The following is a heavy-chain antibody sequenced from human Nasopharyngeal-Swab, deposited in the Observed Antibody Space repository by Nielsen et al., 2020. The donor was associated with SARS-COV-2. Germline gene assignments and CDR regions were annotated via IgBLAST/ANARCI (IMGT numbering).Heavy chain of an antibody. CDR2: ISGSGDNT. V-gene: IGHV3-23*01. J-gene: IGHJ4*02. Sequence: LTCAASGFTLSSYAMSWVRQAPGKGLEWVSAISGSGDNTDYADSVKGRFTISRDNSKNTLYLQMTSLRGEDTAVYYCAKDARMAAAGTRYYWGQGILVTVSS. D-gene: IGHD6-13*01. CDR1: GFTLSSYA. CDR3: AKDARMAAAGTRYY.